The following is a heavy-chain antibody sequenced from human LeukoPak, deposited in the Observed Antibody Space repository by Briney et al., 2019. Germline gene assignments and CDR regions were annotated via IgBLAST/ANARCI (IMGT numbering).Heavy chain of an antibody. CDR1: GFTFDDYA. Sequence: PGGSLRLSRAASGFTFDDYAMHWVRQAPGKGLEWVSLISGDGGSTYYADSVKGRFTISRDNSKNFLYLQMNSLRTEDTALYYCAKARSSSWYGYYDYWGQGTLVTVSS. J-gene: IGHJ4*02. V-gene: IGHV3-43*02. D-gene: IGHD6-13*01. CDR3: AKARSSSWYGYYDY. CDR2: ISGDGGST.